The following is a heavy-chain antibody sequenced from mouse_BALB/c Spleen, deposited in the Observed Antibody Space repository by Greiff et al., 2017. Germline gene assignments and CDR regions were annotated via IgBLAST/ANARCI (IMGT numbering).Heavy chain of an antibody. D-gene: IGHD1-1*01. Sequence: QVQLQQSGAELVRPGTSVKISCKASGYTFTNYWLGWVKQRPGHGLEWIGDIYPGGGYTNYNEKFKGKATLTADTSSSTAYMQLSSLTSEDSAVYFCAVIDPLYFDVWGAGTTVTVSS. V-gene: IGHV1-63*02. CDR1: GYTFTNYW. CDR2: IYPGGGYT. CDR3: AVIDPLYFDV. J-gene: IGHJ1*01.